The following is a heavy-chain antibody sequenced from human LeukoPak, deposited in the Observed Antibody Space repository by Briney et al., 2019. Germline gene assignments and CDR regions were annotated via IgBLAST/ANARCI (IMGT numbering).Heavy chain of an antibody. CDR3: ARDRLITIFGVVKPLLQFDP. V-gene: IGHV1-2*06. D-gene: IGHD3-3*01. CDR1: GYTFTGYY. Sequence: GASVKVSCKASGYTFTGYYMHWVRQAPGQGLEWMGRINPNSGGTNYAQKFQGRVTMTRDTSISTAYMELSSLRSEDTAVYYCARDRLITIFGVVKPLLQFDPWGQGTLVTVSS. J-gene: IGHJ5*02. CDR2: INPNSGGT.